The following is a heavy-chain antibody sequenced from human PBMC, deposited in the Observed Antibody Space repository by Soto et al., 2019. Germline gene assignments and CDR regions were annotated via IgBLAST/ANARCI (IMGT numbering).Heavy chain of an antibody. Sequence: GESLKISCKGSGYSFTSYWIGWVRQMPGKGLEWMGIIYPGDSDTRYSPSFQGQVTISADKSISTAYLQWSSLKASDTAMYYCARPRSSSGWYLVFDIWGQGTMVTDSS. D-gene: IGHD6-19*01. CDR1: GYSFTSYW. J-gene: IGHJ3*02. CDR2: IYPGDSDT. CDR3: ARPRSSSGWYLVFDI. V-gene: IGHV5-51*01.